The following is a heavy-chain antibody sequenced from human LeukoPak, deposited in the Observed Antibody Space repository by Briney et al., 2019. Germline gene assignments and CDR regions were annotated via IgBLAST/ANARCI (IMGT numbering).Heavy chain of an antibody. CDR1: GFTFSSYA. J-gene: IGHJ3*02. D-gene: IGHD4-17*01. Sequence: GGSLRLSCAASGFTFSSYAMSWVRQAPGKGLEWVSSISGSTSFINYADSVRGRFTISRDNAKNSVHLQMNSLRAEDTAVYYCARQGTLRGDALDIWGQGTMVTVSS. V-gene: IGHV3-21*06. CDR2: ISGSTSFI. CDR3: ARQGTLRGDALDI.